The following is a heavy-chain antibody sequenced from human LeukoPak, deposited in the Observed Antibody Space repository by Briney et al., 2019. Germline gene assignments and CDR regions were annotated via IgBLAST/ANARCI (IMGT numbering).Heavy chain of an antibody. D-gene: IGHD1-26*01. CDR3: ARDREGRSWYDN. J-gene: IGHJ5*02. CDR1: GFTFRNYW. Sequence: GGSLRLSCAASGFTFRNYWMTWVRQAPGKGLEWVAHIKQDGTEKYYVDSVKGRFTISRDNAKNSLYLQMNSLRVEDTAVYYCARDREGRSWYDNWGQGALVTVSS. V-gene: IGHV3-7*04. CDR2: IKQDGTEK.